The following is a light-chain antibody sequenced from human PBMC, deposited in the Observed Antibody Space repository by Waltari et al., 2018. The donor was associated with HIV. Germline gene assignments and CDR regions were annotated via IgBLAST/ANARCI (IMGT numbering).Light chain of an antibody. V-gene: IGKV1-5*03. CDR1: QSISTW. CDR2: RAS. CDR3: QQYSSYLT. Sequence: DIQMNQSTPTLSASLGDRVTITCRASQSISTWLAWYQRKPGKAPKLLIYRASTLQKGVPSRFSGTGSGTEFTLTITNLQPDDFATYYCQQYSSYLTFGPGTKLEIK. J-gene: IGKJ2*01.